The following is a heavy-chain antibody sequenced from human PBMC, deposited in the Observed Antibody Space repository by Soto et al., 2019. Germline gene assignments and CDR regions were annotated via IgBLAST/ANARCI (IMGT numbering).Heavy chain of an antibody. CDR1: GFTFSSYA. CDR2: ISGSGGST. D-gene: IGHD2-21*01. Sequence: PGGSLRLSCAASGFTFSSYAMSWVRQAPGKGLEWVSAISGSGGSTYYADSVKGRFTISRDNSKNTLYLQMNSLRAEDTAVYYCGKGVKSESGSYYYYNRDVWGKGTRVTLPS. CDR3: GKGVKSESGSYYYYNRDV. J-gene: IGHJ6*03. V-gene: IGHV3-23*01.